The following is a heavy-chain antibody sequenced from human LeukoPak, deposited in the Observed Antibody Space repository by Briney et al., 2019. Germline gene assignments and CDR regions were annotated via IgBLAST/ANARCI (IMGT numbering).Heavy chain of an antibody. CDR1: GFTLSNAY. J-gene: IGHJ4*02. V-gene: IGHV3-66*02. D-gene: IGHD1-26*01. CDR2: IYSGGST. CDR3: ATGEWELSPFDY. Sequence: GGSLRLSCAASGFTLSNAYMSWVRQAPGKGLEWVSVIYSGGSTYYADSVKGRFTISRDNSKNTLYLQMNSLRAEDTAVYYCATGEWELSPFDYWGQGTLVTVSS.